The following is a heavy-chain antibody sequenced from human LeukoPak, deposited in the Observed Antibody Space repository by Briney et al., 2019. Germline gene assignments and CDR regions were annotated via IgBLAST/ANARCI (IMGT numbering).Heavy chain of an antibody. D-gene: IGHD4-17*01. Sequence: SVTVSCKASGGTFSSYAISWVRQAPGQGLEWMGRIIPILGIANYAQKFQGRVTITADKSTSTAYMELSSLRSEDTAVYYCARDRKMTTVTTPFDYWGQGTLVTVSS. CDR3: ARDRKMTTVTTPFDY. CDR1: GGTFSSYA. V-gene: IGHV1-69*04. CDR2: IIPILGIA. J-gene: IGHJ4*02.